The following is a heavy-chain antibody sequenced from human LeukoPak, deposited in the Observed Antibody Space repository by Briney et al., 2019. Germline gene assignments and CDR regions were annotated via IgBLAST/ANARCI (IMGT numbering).Heavy chain of an antibody. CDR1: GGSISSGGYY. J-gene: IGHJ5*02. CDR3: ARELRTKGDYWFDP. CDR2: IYYSGST. Sequence: SQTLSLTCTVSGGSISSGGYYWSWIRQHPGKGLEWIGYIYYSGSTYYNPSLKSRVTISVDTSKNQFSLKLSSVTAADTAVYYCARELRTKGDYWFDPWGQGTLVTVSS. D-gene: IGHD3-10*01. V-gene: IGHV4-31*03.